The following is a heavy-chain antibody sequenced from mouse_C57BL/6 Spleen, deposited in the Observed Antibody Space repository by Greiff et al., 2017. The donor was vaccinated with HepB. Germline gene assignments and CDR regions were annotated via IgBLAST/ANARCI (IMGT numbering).Heavy chain of an antibody. CDR3: ARNHGSSPWFAY. Sequence: QVQLKQSGAELVKPGASVKISCKASGYAFSSYWMNWVKQRPGKGLEWIGQIYPGDGDTNYNGKFKGKATLTADKSSSTAYMQLSSLTSEDSAVYFCARNHGSSPWFAYWGQGTLVTVSA. D-gene: IGHD1-1*01. V-gene: IGHV1-80*01. J-gene: IGHJ3*01. CDR2: IYPGDGDT. CDR1: GYAFSSYW.